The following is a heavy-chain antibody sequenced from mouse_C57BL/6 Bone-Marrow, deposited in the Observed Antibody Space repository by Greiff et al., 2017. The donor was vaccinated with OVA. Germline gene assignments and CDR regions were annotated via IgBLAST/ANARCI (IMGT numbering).Heavy chain of an antibody. Sequence: EVQLVESGGGLVKPGGSLKLSCAASGFTFSSYAMSWVRQTPEKRLEWVATISDGGSYTYYPDNVKGRFTISRDNAKNNLYLQMSHLTSEDTAMYYCARENGYYLDYWGQGTTLTVSS. CDR2: ISDGGSYT. D-gene: IGHD2-2*01. V-gene: IGHV5-4*01. J-gene: IGHJ2*01. CDR1: GFTFSSYA. CDR3: ARENGYYLDY.